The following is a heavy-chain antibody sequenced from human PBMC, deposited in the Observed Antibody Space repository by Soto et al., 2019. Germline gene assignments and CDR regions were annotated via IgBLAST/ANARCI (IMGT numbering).Heavy chain of an antibody. CDR3: TTTLDDIVLMVYAITGAEYFQH. Sequence: GGSLRLSCAASGFTFSNAWMSWVRQAPGKGLEWVGRIKSKTDGGTTDYAAPVKGRFTISRDDSKNTLYLQMNSLKTEDTAVYYCTTTLDDIVLMVYAITGAEYFQHWGQGTLVTVSS. J-gene: IGHJ1*01. CDR1: GFTFSNAW. V-gene: IGHV3-15*01. CDR2: IKSKTDGGTT. D-gene: IGHD2-8*01.